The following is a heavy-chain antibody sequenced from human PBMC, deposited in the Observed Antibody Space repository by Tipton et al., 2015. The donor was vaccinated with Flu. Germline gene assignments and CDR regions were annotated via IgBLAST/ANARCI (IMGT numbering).Heavy chain of an antibody. Sequence: SLRLSCAASGLTLSDYWMYWVRQAPGKGLVWVSHISTDSDGSRTTYADSVKGRFTISRDNAKNTLYLQMNSLRAEDTAVYFCASLSVVVASTPVYWGQGTLVTVSS. J-gene: IGHJ4*02. D-gene: IGHD2-15*01. CDR3: ASLSVVVASTPVY. CDR2: ISTDSDGSRT. CDR1: GLTLSDYW. V-gene: IGHV3-74*01.